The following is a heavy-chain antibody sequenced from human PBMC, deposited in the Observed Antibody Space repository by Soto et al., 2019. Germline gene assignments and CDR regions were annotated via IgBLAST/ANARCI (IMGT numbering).Heavy chain of an antibody. CDR1: GDTFSHYV. CDR2: LAPISGSP. V-gene: IGHV1-69*18. Sequence: VQMVQSGAEVNEPGSSVKVSCTNSGDTFSHYVMSWLRQAPGQGLEWMGSLAPISGSPNYAERFEGRLTISADAGTSTMYMELRSLKYDDTAVYYCARIGVGSRRWGQGTMVTVSS. D-gene: IGHD1-26*01. CDR3: ARIGVGSRR. J-gene: IGHJ3*01.